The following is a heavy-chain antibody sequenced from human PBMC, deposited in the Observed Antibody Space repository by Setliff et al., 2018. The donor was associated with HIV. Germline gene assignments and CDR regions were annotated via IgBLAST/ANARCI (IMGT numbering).Heavy chain of an antibody. CDR3: ARDPPGYGDSNDF. D-gene: IGHD4-17*01. CDR1: GGSVSSVNYY. V-gene: IGHV4-61*01. J-gene: IGHJ4*02. Sequence: SETLSLTCSVSGGSVSSVNYYWNWIRQSPGKGLEWIGEINFSGGTNYNPSLKSRVTISVDTSKNQFSLNLHSVTAADTAVYYCARDPPGYGDSNDFWGQGTLVTVSS. CDR2: INFSGGT.